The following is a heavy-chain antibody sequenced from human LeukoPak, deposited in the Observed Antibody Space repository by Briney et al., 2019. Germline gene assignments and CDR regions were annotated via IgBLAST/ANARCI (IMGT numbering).Heavy chain of an antibody. V-gene: IGHV3-11*04. CDR2: ISVRGITI. CDR1: GFNFSASY. CDR3: ARAEVEGSWSTFHYFYGMDV. J-gene: IGHJ6*02. D-gene: IGHD6-13*01. Sequence: PGGSLRLSCAASGFNFSASYMAWIRQAPGKGLEWVSYISVRGITINYADSVKGRFTISRDNANASVFLKLSSLRAEDTVVYYCARAEVEGSWSTFHYFYGMDVWGQGTTVTVSS.